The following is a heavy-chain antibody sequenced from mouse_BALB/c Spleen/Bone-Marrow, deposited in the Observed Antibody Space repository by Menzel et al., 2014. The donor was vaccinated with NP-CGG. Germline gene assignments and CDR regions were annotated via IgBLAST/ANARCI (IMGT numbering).Heavy chain of an antibody. D-gene: IGHD1-2*01. J-gene: IGHJ3*01. CDR2: IDPENGDT. Sequence: VQLKESGAELVRSGASVKLSCTASGFNIKDYYMHWVKQRPEQGLEWIGWIDPENGDTEYAPKSQGKATMTADTSSNTAYLQLSSLTSEDTAVYYCNAQNYGYGAWFAYWGQGTLVTVSA. V-gene: IGHV14-4*02. CDR3: NAQNYGYGAWFAY. CDR1: GFNIKDYY.